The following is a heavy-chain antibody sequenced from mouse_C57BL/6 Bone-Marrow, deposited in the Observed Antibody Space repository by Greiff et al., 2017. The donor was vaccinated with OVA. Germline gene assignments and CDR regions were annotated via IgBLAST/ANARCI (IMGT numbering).Heavy chain of an antibody. J-gene: IGHJ1*03. V-gene: IGHV1-52*01. D-gene: IGHD3-1*01. CDR2: IDTSDSET. Sequence: VQLQQPGAELVRPGSSVKLSCKASGYTFTSYWLHWVQQRPIQGLEWIGNIDTSDSETPYNQKFKDKATLTVDKSSSTAYMQLSSLTSEDSAVYYCARSGNCYFDVWGTGTTVTVSS. CDR3: ARSGNCYFDV. CDR1: GYTFTSYW.